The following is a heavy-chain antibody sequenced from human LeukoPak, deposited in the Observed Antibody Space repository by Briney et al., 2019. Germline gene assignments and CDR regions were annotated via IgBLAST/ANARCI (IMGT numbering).Heavy chain of an antibody. J-gene: IGHJ4*02. CDR2: INPSSGDT. D-gene: IGHD6-13*01. Sequence: ASVKVSCKASGYTFTGYYIHWVRQAPGQGLEWMGWINPSSGDTNYAQKFQGRVTMTRDTSISTAYMELNSLISDDTAVFYCARNSEGYSSSWYPDYWGQGTVVTVSS. V-gene: IGHV1-2*02. CDR1: GYTFTGYY. CDR3: ARNSEGYSSSWYPDY.